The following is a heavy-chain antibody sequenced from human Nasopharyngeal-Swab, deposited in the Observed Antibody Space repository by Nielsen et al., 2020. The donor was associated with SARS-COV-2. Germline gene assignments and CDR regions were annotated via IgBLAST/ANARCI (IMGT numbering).Heavy chain of an antibody. CDR3: AREGQQLVLDYYGMDV. V-gene: IGHV1-8*02. CDR1: GYTFTSYG. D-gene: IGHD6-13*01. CDR2: MNPNSGNT. Sequence: ASVKVPCKASGYTFTSYGINWVRQATGQGLEWMGWMNPNSGNTGYAQKFQGRVTMTRNTSIRTAYVELSSLRSEDTAVYYCAREGQQLVLDYYGMDVWGQGTTVTVSS. J-gene: IGHJ6*02.